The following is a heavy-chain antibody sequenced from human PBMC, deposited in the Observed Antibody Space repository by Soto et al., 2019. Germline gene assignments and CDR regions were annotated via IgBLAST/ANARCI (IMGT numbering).Heavy chain of an antibody. D-gene: IGHD5-12*01. CDR2: FDPEDGET. Sequence: ASVKVSCKVSGYTLTELSMHWVRQAPGKGLEWMGGFDPEDGETIYAQKFQGRVTMTEDTSTDTAYMELSSLRSEDTAVYYCATDSRVFARYEGDYYGLDVWGQGTTVTISS. CDR1: GYTLTELS. V-gene: IGHV1-24*01. J-gene: IGHJ6*02. CDR3: ATDSRVFARYEGDYYGLDV.